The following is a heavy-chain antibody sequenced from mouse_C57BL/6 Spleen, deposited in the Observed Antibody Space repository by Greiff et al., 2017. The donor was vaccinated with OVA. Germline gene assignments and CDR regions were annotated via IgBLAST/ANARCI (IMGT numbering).Heavy chain of an antibody. CDR2: IYPGSGST. CDR1: GYTFTSYW. CDR3: ARGGSSYPLDY. Sequence: QVQLQQSGAELVKPGASVKMSCKASGYTFTSYWITWVKQRPGQGLEWIGDIYPGSGSTNYTEKFKSKATLTVDTSSSTAYMQLSSLTSEDSAVYYCARGGSSYPLDYWGQGTTLTVSS. J-gene: IGHJ2*01. D-gene: IGHD1-1*01. V-gene: IGHV1-55*01.